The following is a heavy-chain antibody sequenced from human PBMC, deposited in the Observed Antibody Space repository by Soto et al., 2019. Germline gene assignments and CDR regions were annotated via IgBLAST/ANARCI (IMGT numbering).Heavy chain of an antibody. D-gene: IGHD3-3*01. CDR3: ARSGNYDFWSGLGHFDY. CDR1: GGSISSSNW. CDR2: IYHSGST. V-gene: IGHV4-4*02. Sequence: QVQLQESGPGLVKPSGTLSLTCAVSGGSISSSNWWSWVRQPPGKGLEWIGEIYHSGSTNYNPSLTGRVTISVDKSKNQFSLKLSSVTAADTAVYYCARSGNYDFWSGLGHFDYWGQGTLVTVSS. J-gene: IGHJ4*02.